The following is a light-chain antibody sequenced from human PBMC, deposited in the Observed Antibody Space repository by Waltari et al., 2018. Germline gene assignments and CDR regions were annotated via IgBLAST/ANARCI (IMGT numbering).Light chain of an antibody. J-gene: IGKJ1*01. CDR1: QGIGRW. CDR2: KAS. V-gene: IGKV1-5*03. CDR3: QHYNSYSSWT. Sequence: DIQVTQSPSTLSSSVGDRVTINCRASQGIGRWLAWYQQKPGKAPKFLIYKASSLESGVPARFSGSGSGTEFTLTISSLQPDDFATYYCQHYNSYSSWTFGQGTKVEIK.